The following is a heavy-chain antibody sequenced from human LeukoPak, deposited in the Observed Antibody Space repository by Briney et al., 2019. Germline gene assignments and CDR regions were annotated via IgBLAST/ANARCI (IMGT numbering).Heavy chain of an antibody. CDR1: GFTLTGYG. D-gene: IGHD6-13*01. Sequence: GGSLRLFSAASGFTLTGYGMHWVRQAPGKGLEWVAVIWYDGNNKYYVDSVKGRFTISRDTSKNTLYLQMSSLRGEDTAIYYCARDGLASIGLDMWGQGTVVTVSS. V-gene: IGHV3-33*01. J-gene: IGHJ3*02. CDR2: IWYDGNNK. CDR3: ARDGLASIGLDM.